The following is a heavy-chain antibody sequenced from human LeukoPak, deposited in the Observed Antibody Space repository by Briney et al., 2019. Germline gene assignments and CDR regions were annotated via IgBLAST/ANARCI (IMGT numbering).Heavy chain of an antibody. J-gene: IGHJ4*02. CDR2: INPSGGST. CDR1: GYTPTELS. CDR3: ARSSAYYSRFDC. V-gene: IGHV1-46*01. Sequence: GASVKVSCKVSGYTPTELSMHWVRQAPGQGLEWMGIINPSGGSTTYAQKFQGRVTMTRDTSTSTFYMELSSLRSEDTAVYYCARSSAYYSRFDCWGQGTLVTVSS. D-gene: IGHD3-22*01.